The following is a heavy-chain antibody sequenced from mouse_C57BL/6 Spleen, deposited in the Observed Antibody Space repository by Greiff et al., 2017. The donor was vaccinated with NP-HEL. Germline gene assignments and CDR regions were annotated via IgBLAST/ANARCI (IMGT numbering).Heavy chain of an antibody. CDR1: GFSFTSYA. CDR3: ARNYDGSNYYFDY. J-gene: IGHJ2*01. V-gene: IGHV2-9-1*01. D-gene: IGHD1-1*01. CDR2: ICTGGGT. Sequence: VHLVESGPGLVAPSQSLSITCTVSGFSFTSYAISWVRQPPGKGLEWLGVICTGGGTNYNSALKSRLSISKDNSKSQVFLKMNSLQTDDTARYYCARNYDGSNYYFDYWGPGTTLTVSS.